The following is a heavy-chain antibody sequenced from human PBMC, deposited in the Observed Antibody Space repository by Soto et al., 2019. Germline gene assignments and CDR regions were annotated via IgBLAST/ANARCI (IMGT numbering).Heavy chain of an antibody. J-gene: IGHJ4*02. Sequence: SETLSLTCNVSGGSLTSYYWSWIRQPPGRGLEWIGFIYYAGSTKYNPSLNSRVTISVDTSKTQFSLTVTSVTAADTAVYYCARRIGATETFDYWGQGTLVTVSS. V-gene: IGHV4-59*08. CDR3: ARRIGATETFDY. CDR2: IYYAGST. CDR1: GGSLTSYY. D-gene: IGHD5-12*01.